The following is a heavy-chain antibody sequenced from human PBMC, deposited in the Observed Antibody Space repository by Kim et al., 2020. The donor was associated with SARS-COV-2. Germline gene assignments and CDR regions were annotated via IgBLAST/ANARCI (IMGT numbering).Heavy chain of an antibody. CDR1: GFTFSSYA. J-gene: IGHJ4*02. D-gene: IGHD5-12*01. CDR2: ISYDGSNK. CDR3: ARGRGGGYFGACDY. Sequence: GGSLRLSCAASGFTFSSYAMHWVRQAPGKGLEWVAVISYDGSNKYYVDSVKGRFTISRDNSKNTLYLQMNSLRAEDTAVYYCARGRGGGYFGACDYWGQEPLVTVPS. V-gene: IGHV3-30*04.